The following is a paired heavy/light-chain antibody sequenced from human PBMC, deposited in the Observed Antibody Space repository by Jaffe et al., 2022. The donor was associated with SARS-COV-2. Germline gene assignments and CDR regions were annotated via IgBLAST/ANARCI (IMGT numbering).Light chain of an antibody. CDR1: QDISNY. CDR2: DAS. J-gene: IGKJ3*01. V-gene: IGKV1-33*01. CDR3: QQYDNLFT. Sequence: DIQMTQSPSSLSASVGDRVTITCQASQDISNYLNWYQQKPGKAPKLLIYDASNLETGVPSRFSGSGSGTDFTFTISSLQPEDIATYYCQQYDNLFTFGPGTKVDIK.
Heavy chain of an antibody. CDR3: ARGRAWVFSANDAFDI. J-gene: IGHJ3*02. CDR1: GFTFSDYY. CDR2: ISSSGSTI. Sequence: QVQLVESGGGLVKPGGSLRLSCAASGFTFSDYYMSWIRQAPGKGLEWVSYISSSGSTIYYADSVKGRFTISRDNAKNSLYLQMNSLRAEDTAVYYCARGRAWVFSANDAFDIWGQGTMVTVSS. D-gene: IGHD3-9*01. V-gene: IGHV3-11*01.